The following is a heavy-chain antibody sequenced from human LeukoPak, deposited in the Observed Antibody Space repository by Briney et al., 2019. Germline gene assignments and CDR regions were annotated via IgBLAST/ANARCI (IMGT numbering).Heavy chain of an antibody. CDR2: TKQRRREK. D-gene: IGHD3-10*01. CDR3: ARDNGGWFDS. V-gene: IGHV3-7*03. CDR1: EFIYSDYW. Sequence: HPGGPVRLSCVASEFIYSDYWMSWVRHAPGKAVEWGGNTKQRRREKKYVGSVKGRFAISRDDAKSTLYLQMDSLSGGDTAVYYCARDNGGWFDSWGRGTLVTVSS. J-gene: IGHJ5*01.